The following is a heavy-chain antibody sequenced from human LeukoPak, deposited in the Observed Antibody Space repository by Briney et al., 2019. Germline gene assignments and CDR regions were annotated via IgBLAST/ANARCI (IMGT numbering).Heavy chain of an antibody. J-gene: IGHJ4*02. CDR1: GYAFTSYY. CDR3: AREKEGTFYFDY. CDR2: INPDRGNT. Sequence: ASVKDSCKAFGYAFTSYYIHWVRQAPGQGLEWVGIINPDRGNTGYAQKFQGRVTMTRDTSTSTVYMELSSLRSDDTAVYFCAREKEGTFYFDYWGQGTLSPSPQ. V-gene: IGHV1-46*01. D-gene: IGHD3-10*01.